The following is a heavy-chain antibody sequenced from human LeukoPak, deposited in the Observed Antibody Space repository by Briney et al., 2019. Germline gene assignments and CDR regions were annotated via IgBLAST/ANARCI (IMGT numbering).Heavy chain of an antibody. J-gene: IGHJ4*02. CDR1: GGTFSSHA. CDR3: ATAVSAADSPLGY. V-gene: IGHV1-69*04. D-gene: IGHD6-13*01. Sequence: SVKVSCKASGGTFSSHAISWVRQAPGQGLEWMGRIIPIFGIANYAQKFQGRVTITADKSTSTAYMELSSLRSEDTAVYYCATAVSAADSPLGYWGQGTLVTVSS. CDR2: IIPIFGIA.